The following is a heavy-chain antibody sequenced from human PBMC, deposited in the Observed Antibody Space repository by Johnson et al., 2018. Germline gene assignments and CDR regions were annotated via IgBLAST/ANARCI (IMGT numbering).Heavy chain of an antibody. CDR3: AKVATPQKAVLAEYFQH. V-gene: IGHV3-23*01. CDR1: GFTFSSYA. D-gene: IGHD2-15*01. J-gene: IGHJ1*01. Sequence: VQLQESGGGVVQHRRSLRLSCAASGFTFSSYAMSWVRQAPGKGLEWVSAISDAGGSTYYVDSVKGRFTISRDNSKNTLNLQMNSLRDEDTAVYYCAKVATPQKAVLAEYFQHWGQGTLVTVSS. CDR2: ISDAGGST.